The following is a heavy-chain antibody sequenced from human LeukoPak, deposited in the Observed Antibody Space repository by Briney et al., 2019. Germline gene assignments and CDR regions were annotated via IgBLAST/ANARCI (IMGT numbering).Heavy chain of an antibody. CDR3: AKGVWAPRFDS. V-gene: IGHV4-34*01. Sequence: SETLSLTCAVYGASFSYDYWSWIRQAPGKGLEWIGEINHSGSITYNPSLKSRVTISAEKSKSQFSLRLTSVTAADTAVYYCAKGVWAPRFDSWGQATLVTVSS. CDR1: GASFSYDY. D-gene: IGHD7-27*01. J-gene: IGHJ5*01. CDR2: INHSGSI.